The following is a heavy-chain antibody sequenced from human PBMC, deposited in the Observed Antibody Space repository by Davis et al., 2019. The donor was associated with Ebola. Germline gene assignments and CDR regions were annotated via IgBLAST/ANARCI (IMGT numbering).Heavy chain of an antibody. CDR2: IYYSGSA. V-gene: IGHV4-59*01. J-gene: IGHJ4*02. D-gene: IGHD6-19*01. CDR1: GASISRDY. Sequence: GSLRLSCTVSGASISRDYWSWIRQPPGKGLEWIGYIYYSGSANYNPSLKSRVTISVDTSKNQFSLKLNSVTAADTAVYFCARAPGSGRKRFDYWGQGTLVTVSS. CDR3: ARAPGSGRKRFDY.